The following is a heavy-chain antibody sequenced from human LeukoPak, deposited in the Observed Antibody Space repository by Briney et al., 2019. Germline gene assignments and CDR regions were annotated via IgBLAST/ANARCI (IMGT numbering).Heavy chain of an antibody. CDR1: GFTVSSNY. D-gene: IGHD4-17*01. CDR2: IYSGGST. V-gene: IGHV3-66*01. Sequence: PGGSLRLSCAASGFTVSSNYMSWVRQAPGKGLEWVSVIYSGGSTYYADSVKGRFTISRDNAKNSLYLQMNSLRAEDTAVYYCARSPGENDYGDLNWFDPWGQGTLVTVSS. J-gene: IGHJ5*02. CDR3: ARSPGENDYGDLNWFDP.